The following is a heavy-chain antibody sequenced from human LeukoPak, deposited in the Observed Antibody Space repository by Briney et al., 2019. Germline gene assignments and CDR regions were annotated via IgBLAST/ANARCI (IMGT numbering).Heavy chain of an antibody. D-gene: IGHD6-6*01. V-gene: IGHV4-39*07. J-gene: IGHJ4*02. Sequence: PSETLSLTCSVSGGSISSSTYYWGWIRQPPGKGLEWIGSIYYSGSTYYNPSLKSRVTISVDTSKNQFSLKLSSVTAADTAVYYCARGLEAARIGRDYWGQGTLVTVSS. CDR1: GGSISSSTYY. CDR3: ARGLEAARIGRDY. CDR2: IYYSGST.